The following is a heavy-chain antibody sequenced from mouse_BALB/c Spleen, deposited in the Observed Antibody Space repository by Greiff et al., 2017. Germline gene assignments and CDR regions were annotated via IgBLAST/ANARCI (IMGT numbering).Heavy chain of an antibody. Sequence: EVQRVESGGGLVKPGGSLKLSCAASGFTFSSYTMSWVRQTPEKRLEWVATISSGGSYTYYPDSVKGRFTISRDNAKNTLYLQMSSLKSEDTAMYYCTRDNYFDYWGQGTTLTVSS. CDR2: ISSGGSYT. CDR1: GFTFSSYT. J-gene: IGHJ2*01. V-gene: IGHV5-6-4*01. CDR3: TRDNYFDY.